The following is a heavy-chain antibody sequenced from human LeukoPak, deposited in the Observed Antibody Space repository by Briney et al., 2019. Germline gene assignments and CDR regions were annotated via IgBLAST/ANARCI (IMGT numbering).Heavy chain of an antibody. Sequence: SETLSLTCTVSGGSISSYYWSWIRQPPGKGLEWIGYIYYSGSTNYNPSLKSRVTISVDTSKNQFSLKLSSVTAADTAVCYCARIRIAARQGGWFDPWGQGTLVTVSS. D-gene: IGHD6-6*01. CDR1: GGSISSYY. V-gene: IGHV4-59*01. J-gene: IGHJ5*02. CDR2: IYYSGST. CDR3: ARIRIAARQGGWFDP.